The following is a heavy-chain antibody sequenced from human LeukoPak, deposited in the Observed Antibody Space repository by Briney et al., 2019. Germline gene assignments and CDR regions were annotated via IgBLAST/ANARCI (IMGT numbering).Heavy chain of an antibody. CDR3: ARDLAYCGGDCYSSFAYGMDV. Sequence: PSETLSLTCAVYGGSFSGYYWSWIRQPPGKGLEWIGEINHSGSTNYNPSLKSRVTISVDTSKNQFSLKLSSVTAADTAVYYCARDLAYCGGDCYSSFAYGMDVWGQGTTVTVSS. CDR1: GGSFSGYY. J-gene: IGHJ6*02. V-gene: IGHV4-34*01. CDR2: INHSGST. D-gene: IGHD2-21*02.